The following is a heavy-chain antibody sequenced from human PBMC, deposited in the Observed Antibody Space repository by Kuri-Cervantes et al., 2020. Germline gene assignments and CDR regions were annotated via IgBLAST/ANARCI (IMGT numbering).Heavy chain of an antibody. V-gene: IGHV4-61*02. CDR1: GGSISSGSYY. CDR3: ARRGSGWSLVY. CDR2: IYTSGST. D-gene: IGHD6-19*01. J-gene: IGHJ4*02. Sequence: SETLSLTCTVSGGSISSGSYYWSWIRQPAGKGLEGIGRIYTSGSTNYNPSLKSRVTISVDTSKNQFSLKLSSVTAADTAVYYCARRGSGWSLVYWGQGTLVTVSS.